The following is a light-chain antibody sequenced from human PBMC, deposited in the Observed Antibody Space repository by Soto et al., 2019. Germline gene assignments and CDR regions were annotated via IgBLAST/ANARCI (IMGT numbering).Light chain of an antibody. CDR1: RSVSSY. CDR3: QQRSNWLT. Sequence: EIVLTHSPATLSLSPGEGATLSCRASRSVSSYLAWYQQKPGQAPRLLIYDASNRATGIPARFSGSGSGTDFTVTISSLEPEDFAVYYCQQRSNWLTFGGGTKVDIK. J-gene: IGKJ4*01. V-gene: IGKV3-11*01. CDR2: DAS.